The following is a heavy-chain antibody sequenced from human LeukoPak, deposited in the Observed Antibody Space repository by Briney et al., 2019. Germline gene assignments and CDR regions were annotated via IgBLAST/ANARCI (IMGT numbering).Heavy chain of an antibody. Sequence: SETLSLTCSVSGDSISIGDYRWSWIRQSPGKGLEWIGYIYYIGTAYYNPSLRSRVALSADTSKNQFSLKLSSVTAADTAVYYCARDAGERGGPLNWFDPWGQGTLVTVSS. J-gene: IGHJ5*02. CDR1: GDSISIGDYR. D-gene: IGHD3-10*01. V-gene: IGHV4-30-4*01. CDR3: ARDAGERGGPLNWFDP. CDR2: IYYIGTA.